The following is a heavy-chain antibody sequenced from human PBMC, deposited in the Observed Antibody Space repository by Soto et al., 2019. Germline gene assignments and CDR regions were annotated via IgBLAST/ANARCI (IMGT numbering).Heavy chain of an antibody. CDR1: GYTFTGYY. V-gene: IGHV1-2*02. CDR2: ISPNSDGT. D-gene: IGHD5-18*01. J-gene: IGHJ6*02. Sequence: ASVKVFCKASGYTFTGYYMHWVRQAPGQGLEWMGWISPNSDGTNYAQKFQGRVTMTRDTSISTAYMELSRLRSDDTAVYYCATSGYSYGYYYYYGMDVWGQGTTVTVSS. CDR3: ATSGYSYGYYYYYGMDV.